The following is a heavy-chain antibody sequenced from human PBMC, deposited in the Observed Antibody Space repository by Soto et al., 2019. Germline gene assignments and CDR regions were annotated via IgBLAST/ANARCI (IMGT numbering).Heavy chain of an antibody. D-gene: IGHD6-13*01. Sequence: SETLSLTCTVSGGSISSGGYYWSWIRQHPGKGLEWIGYIYYSGSTYYNPSLKSRVTISVDTSKNQFSLKLSSVTAADTAVYYCARDKYGQQLVWDLWGRGTLVTVSS. CDR2: IYYSGST. CDR3: ARDKYGQQLVWDL. CDR1: GGSISSGGYY. V-gene: IGHV4-31*03. J-gene: IGHJ2*01.